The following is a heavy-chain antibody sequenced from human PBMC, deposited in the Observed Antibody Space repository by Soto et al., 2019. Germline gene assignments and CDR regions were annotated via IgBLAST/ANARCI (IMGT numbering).Heavy chain of an antibody. CDR3: ARDRSSSGWYYFDY. J-gene: IGHJ4*02. Sequence: GGSRRLSCAASGFTFSGYGMHWGRQAPGKGLEWVAVIWYDGSNKYYADSVKGRFTISRDNSKNTLYLQMNSLRAEDTAVYYCARDRSSSGWYYFDYWGQGTLVTVSS. CDR1: GFTFSGYG. V-gene: IGHV3-33*01. CDR2: IWYDGSNK. D-gene: IGHD6-19*01.